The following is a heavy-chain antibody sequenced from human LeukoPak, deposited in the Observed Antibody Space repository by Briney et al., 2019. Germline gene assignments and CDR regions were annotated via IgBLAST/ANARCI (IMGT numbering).Heavy chain of an antibody. CDR3: AREMIVVVMHHSDAFDI. J-gene: IGHJ3*02. V-gene: IGHV3-48*04. CDR2: ISSSSSTI. CDR1: GFTFSSYS. Sequence: GGSLRLSCAASGFTFSSYSMNWVRQAPGKGLEWVSYISSSSSTIYYADSVKGRFTISRDNAKNSLYLQMNSLRAEDTAVYYCAREMIVVVMHHSDAFDIWGQGTMVTVSS. D-gene: IGHD3-22*01.